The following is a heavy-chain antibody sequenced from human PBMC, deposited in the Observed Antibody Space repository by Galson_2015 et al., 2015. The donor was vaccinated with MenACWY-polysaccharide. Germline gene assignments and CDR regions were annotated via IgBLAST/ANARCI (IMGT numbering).Heavy chain of an antibody. J-gene: IGHJ4*02. CDR3: ARDRGYFRFDY. Sequence: SLRLSCAASGFTFSSSWMIWVRQAPGKGLEWVANIKEDGSQTNYMGSVTGRFTISRDNAKNPLYLQMNSLRAEDTAVYYCARDRGYFRFDYWGQGTLVTVSS. CDR2: IKEDGSQT. D-gene: IGHD2/OR15-2a*01. CDR1: GFTFSSSW. V-gene: IGHV3-7*01.